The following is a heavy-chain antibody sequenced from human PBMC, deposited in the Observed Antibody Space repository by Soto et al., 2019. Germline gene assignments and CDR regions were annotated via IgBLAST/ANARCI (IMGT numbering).Heavy chain of an antibody. V-gene: IGHV4-39*01. CDR2: IYNSGET. CDR3: AGKIVATKTPDY. J-gene: IGHJ4*02. CDR1: GGSISSYY. Sequence: SETLSLTCTVSGGSISSYYWGWIRQPPGKGLEWIGSIYNSGETYYNPSLKSRVTISVDTSKRQFSLKLSSVTAADTAVYFCAGKIVATKTPDYWVQGTLVTV. D-gene: IGHD5-12*01.